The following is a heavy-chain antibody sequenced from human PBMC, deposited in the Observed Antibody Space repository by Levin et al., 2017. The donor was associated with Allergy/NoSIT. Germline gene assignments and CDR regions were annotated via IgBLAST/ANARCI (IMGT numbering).Heavy chain of an antibody. CDR2: IYYSGST. J-gene: IGHJ3*02. D-gene: IGHD6-13*01. CDR3: ATAGQQSDAFDI. Sequence: SETLSLTCTVSGGSISSYYWSWIRQPPGKGLEWIGYIYYSGSTNYNPSLKSRVTISVDTSKNQFSLKLSSVTAADTAVYYCATAGQQSDAFDIWGQGTMVTVSS. CDR1: GGSISSYY. V-gene: IGHV4-59*01.